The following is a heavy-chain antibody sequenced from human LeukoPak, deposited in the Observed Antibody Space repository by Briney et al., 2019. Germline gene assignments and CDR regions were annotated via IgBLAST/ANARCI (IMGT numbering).Heavy chain of an antibody. J-gene: IGHJ5*02. V-gene: IGHV4-38-2*02. Sequence: PSETLSLTCTVSGYSISSGYYWGWIRQPPGKGLEWIGSIYHSGSTYYNPSLKSRVTISVDTSKSQFSLNLISVTAADTAVYYCARDSGTTGEVKFDPWGQGTLVTVSS. CDR1: GYSISSGYY. D-gene: IGHD3-10*01. CDR3: ARDSGTTGEVKFDP. CDR2: IYHSGST.